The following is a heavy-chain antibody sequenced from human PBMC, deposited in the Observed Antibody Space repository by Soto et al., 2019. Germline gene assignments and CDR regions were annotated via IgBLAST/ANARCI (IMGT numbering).Heavy chain of an antibody. J-gene: IGHJ6*02. V-gene: IGHV4-59*11. CDR1: GGSISGHY. Sequence: SETLSLPCTVSGGSISGHYWSWIRQPPGKGLEWIGYMYNTGSTVYNPSFKSRVTISVDTSKNQFSLKLNSVTAADTAVYYCAGSGYYQNSGMDVWGQGTTVTVSS. D-gene: IGHD3-22*01. CDR3: AGSGYYQNSGMDV. CDR2: MYNTGST.